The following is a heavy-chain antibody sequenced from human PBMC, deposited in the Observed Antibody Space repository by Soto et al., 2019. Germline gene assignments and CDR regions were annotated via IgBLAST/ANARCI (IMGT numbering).Heavy chain of an antibody. CDR3: ARDNLAFQGAFEH. CDR2: ITGTSAFT. V-gene: IGHV3-21*01. D-gene: IGHD3-16*01. Sequence: GGSLRLSCAASGFIFSDFQINWVRQAPGRGLEWLSSITGTSAFTHYADSIEGRFTISRDNPNNLLFLQMDNLRPEDTAVYYCARDNLAFQGAFEHWGQGTLVTVST. CDR1: GFIFSDFQ. J-gene: IGHJ5*02.